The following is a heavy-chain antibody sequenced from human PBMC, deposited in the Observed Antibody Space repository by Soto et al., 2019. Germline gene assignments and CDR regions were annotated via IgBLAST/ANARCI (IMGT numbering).Heavy chain of an antibody. CDR2: IYYSGST. J-gene: IGHJ6*02. V-gene: IGHV4-59*12. CDR3: ARGLYYDILTGYPKGYGMDV. D-gene: IGHD3-9*01. Sequence: PSETLSLTCTVSGGSISSYYWSWIRQPPGKGLEWIGYIYYSGSTNYNPSLKSRVTISVDTSKNQFSLKLSSVTAADTAVYYCARGLYYDILTGYPKGYGMDVWGQGTTVTVS. CDR1: GGSISSYY.